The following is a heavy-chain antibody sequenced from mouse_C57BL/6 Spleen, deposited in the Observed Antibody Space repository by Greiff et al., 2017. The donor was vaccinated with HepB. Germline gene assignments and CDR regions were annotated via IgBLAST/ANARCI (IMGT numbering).Heavy chain of an antibody. CDR1: GYTFTDYY. D-gene: IGHD2-3*01. V-gene: IGHV1-26*01. Sequence: VQLQQSGPELVKPGASVKISCKASGYTFTDYYMNWVKQSHGKSLEWIGDINPNNGGTRYNQKFKGKATLTVDKSSSTAYMVLRSLTSEDSAVYYCAGRDYDGYYAWFAYWGQGTLVTVSA. J-gene: IGHJ3*01. CDR3: AGRDYDGYYAWFAY. CDR2: INPNNGGT.